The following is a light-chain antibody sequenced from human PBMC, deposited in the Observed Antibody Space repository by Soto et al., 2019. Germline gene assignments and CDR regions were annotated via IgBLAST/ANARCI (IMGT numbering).Light chain of an antibody. CDR2: WAS. CDR1: QSVLYSSNNKNY. V-gene: IGKV4-1*01. J-gene: IGKJ5*01. CDR3: QQYYNTPIT. Sequence: DIVMTQSPDSLAVSQGERATISCKSSQSVLYSSNNKNYLAWYQQKPRQPPKLLIYWASTRQSGVTARFSGSGSGTDFTLTISSLQAEDGAVYYCQQYYNTPITFAQGTRLEIK.